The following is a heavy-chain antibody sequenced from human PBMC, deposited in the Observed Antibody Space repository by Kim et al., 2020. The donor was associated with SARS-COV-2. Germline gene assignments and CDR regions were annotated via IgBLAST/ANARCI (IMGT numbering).Heavy chain of an antibody. V-gene: IGHV3-33*01. Sequence: GGSLRLSCAASEFIFRNYAMHWVRQAPGKGLEWVANIWYDGSNKFYADPVKGRFTISRDNSKNIVYLQMNSLRVEDTAVYYCGRDGQQSVPYAMDVWGEGTTVIVSS. D-gene: IGHD6-13*01. CDR1: EFIFRNYA. J-gene: IGHJ6*04. CDR2: IWYDGSNK. CDR3: GRDGQQSVPYAMDV.